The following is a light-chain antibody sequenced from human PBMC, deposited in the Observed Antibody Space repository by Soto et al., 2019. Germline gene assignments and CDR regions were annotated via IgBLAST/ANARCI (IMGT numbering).Light chain of an antibody. CDR2: WAS. Sequence: PTPDSLAVXXGERTTINXXAXQXILYGSNNKNHLAWYQHRPVQPPKLLIRWASSRESGVPDRFSGSGSGTDFTLTINSLLAQDVAVYYGPQFCNSPTFGQGTKVDFK. J-gene: IGKJ1*01. V-gene: IGKV4-1*01. CDR3: PQFCNSPT. CDR1: QXILYGSNNKNH.